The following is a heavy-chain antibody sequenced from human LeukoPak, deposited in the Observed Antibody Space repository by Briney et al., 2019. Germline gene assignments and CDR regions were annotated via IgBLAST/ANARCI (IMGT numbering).Heavy chain of an antibody. J-gene: IGHJ5*02. CDR1: GYTFTSYG. D-gene: IGHD6-13*01. CDR2: ISAYNGNT. CDR3: ARNADSSSFIHWFDP. Sequence: ASVKVSCKASGYTFTSYGISWVRQAPGQGLEWMGWISAYNGNTNYAQKLQGRVTMTTDTSTSTAYMELRSLRSDDTAVSYCARNADSSSFIHWFDPWGQGTLVTVSS. V-gene: IGHV1-18*01.